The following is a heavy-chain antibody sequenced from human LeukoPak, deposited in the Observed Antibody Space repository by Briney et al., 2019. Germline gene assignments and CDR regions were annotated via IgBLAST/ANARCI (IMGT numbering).Heavy chain of an antibody. CDR3: ARYGSGSS. CDR2: ISYDGSNK. J-gene: IGHJ5*02. D-gene: IGHD3-10*01. CDR1: GFTFSSYA. Sequence: GGSLRLSCAASGFTFSSYAMHWVRQAPGKGLEWVAVISYDGSNKYYADSVEGRFTISRDNSKNTLYLQMNSLRAEDTAVYYCARYGSGSSWGQGTLVTVSS. V-gene: IGHV3-30-3*01.